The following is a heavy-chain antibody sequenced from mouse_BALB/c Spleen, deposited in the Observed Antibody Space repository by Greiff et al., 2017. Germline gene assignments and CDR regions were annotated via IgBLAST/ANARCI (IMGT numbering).Heavy chain of an antibody. CDR1: GFTFSSYG. Sequence: EVQVVESGGDLVKPGGSLKLSCAASGFTFSSYGMSWVRQTPDKRLEWVATISSGGSYTYYPDSVKGRFTISRDNAKNTLYLQMSSLKSEDTAMYYCARLGKGGAMDYWGQGTSVTVSS. D-gene: IGHD2-1*01. CDR2: ISSGGSYT. J-gene: IGHJ4*01. V-gene: IGHV5-6*01. CDR3: ARLGKGGAMDY.